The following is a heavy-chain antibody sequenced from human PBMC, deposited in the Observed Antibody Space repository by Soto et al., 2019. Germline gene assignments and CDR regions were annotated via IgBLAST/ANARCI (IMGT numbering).Heavy chain of an antibody. J-gene: IGHJ5*02. V-gene: IGHV3-23*01. CDR3: AKDQLYIRGVIHNWFDP. D-gene: IGHD3-10*02. Sequence: EVQLLESGGGLIQPGGSLRLSCAASGLTFSSYAMSWVRQAPGKGLEWVSAISGSGGSKYYADSVKGRFTISRDNSSNTLYLQMNSLAAEDTAVYCCAKDQLYIRGVIHNWFDPWGQGTLVTVSS. CDR2: ISGSGGSK. CDR1: GLTFSSYA.